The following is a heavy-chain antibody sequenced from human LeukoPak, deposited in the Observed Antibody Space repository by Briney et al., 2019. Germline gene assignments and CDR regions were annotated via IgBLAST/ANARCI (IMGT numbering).Heavy chain of an antibody. D-gene: IGHD6-19*01. V-gene: IGHV4-59*12. CDR3: ARDGYSSGYYYMDV. CDR2: IYYSGST. CDR1: GHSISSYY. J-gene: IGHJ6*03. Sequence: SETLSLTCTVSGHSISSYYWSWLRQPPGKGLEWLGYIYYSGSTNYNPSLKSRVTISVDTSKNQFSLKLSSVTAADTAVYYCARDGYSSGYYYMDVWGKGTTVTVSS.